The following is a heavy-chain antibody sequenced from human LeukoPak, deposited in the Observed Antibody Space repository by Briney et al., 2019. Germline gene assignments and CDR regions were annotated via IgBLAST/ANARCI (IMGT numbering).Heavy chain of an antibody. D-gene: IGHD3-3*01. Sequence: GRSLRLSCAASGFTFSSYGMHWVRQAPGKGLEWVSFISSSANDIFYADSVKGRFTISRDNAKNSLYLQMNSLRAEDTAVYYCARQKGDTIFGVLIIEYFDYWGQGALVTVSS. CDR3: ARQKGDTIFGVLIIEYFDY. CDR2: ISSSANDI. V-gene: IGHV3-21*01. CDR1: GFTFSSYG. J-gene: IGHJ4*02.